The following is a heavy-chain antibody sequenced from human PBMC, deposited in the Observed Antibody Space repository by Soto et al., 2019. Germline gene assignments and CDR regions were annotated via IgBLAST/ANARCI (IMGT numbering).Heavy chain of an antibody. D-gene: IGHD2-2*02. J-gene: IGHJ4*02. CDR1: GFTFSSFW. V-gene: IGHV3-74*01. CDR3: ARTLTYCSSSSCYTLDY. CDR2: ISSDGSSR. Sequence: EVQLVESGGGLVQPGGSLRLSCAASGFTFSSFWMHWVCQAPGKGLVWVSRISSDGSSRSYANSVKGQLTNSRDNGKNILYLQMKSLRAKVTTIYYCARTLTYCSSSSCYTLDYWGEGALVTVSS.